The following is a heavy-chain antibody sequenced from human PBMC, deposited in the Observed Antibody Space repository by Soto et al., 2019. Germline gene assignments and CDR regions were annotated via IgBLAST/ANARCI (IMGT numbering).Heavy chain of an antibody. Sequence: QVQLVQSGAEVKKPGASVKVSCKTSGYTFTSYNIHWVRQAPGQGLEWLGIIKPSTGQIRDAQKVQGRITMTRDTSASTVHMELSRLRSEDTAVYYCATGATVDLWGQGTLVTVSS. V-gene: IGHV1-46*01. J-gene: IGHJ4*02. CDR2: IKPSTGQI. CDR3: ATGATVDL. CDR1: GYTFTSYN. D-gene: IGHD1-26*01.